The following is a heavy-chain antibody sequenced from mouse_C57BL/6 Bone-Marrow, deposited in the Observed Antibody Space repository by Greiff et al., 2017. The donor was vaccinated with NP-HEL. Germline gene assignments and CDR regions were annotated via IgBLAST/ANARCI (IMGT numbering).Heavy chain of an antibody. J-gene: IGHJ1*03. Sequence: EVKLQESGPGLVKPSQSLSLTCSVTGYSITSGYYWNWIRQFPGNKLEWMGYISYDGSNNYNPSLKNRISITRDTSKNQFFLKLNSVTTEDTATYYCARDLTGGEVWGTGTTVTVSS. V-gene: IGHV3-6*01. CDR3: ARDLTGGEV. CDR1: GYSITSGYY. CDR2: ISYDGSN. D-gene: IGHD4-1*01.